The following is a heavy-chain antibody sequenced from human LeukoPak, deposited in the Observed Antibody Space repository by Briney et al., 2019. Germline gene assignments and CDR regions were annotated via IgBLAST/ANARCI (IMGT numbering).Heavy chain of an antibody. CDR3: ARGERWLQLMFDY. Sequence: ASVKVSCKASGYTFTGYYMHWVRQAPGQGLEWMGWINPNSGGTNDAQKFQGRVTMTRDTSISTAYMELSRLRSDDTAVYYCARGERWLQLMFDYWGQGTLVTVSS. D-gene: IGHD5-24*01. CDR2: INPNSGGT. J-gene: IGHJ4*02. V-gene: IGHV1-2*02. CDR1: GYTFTGYY.